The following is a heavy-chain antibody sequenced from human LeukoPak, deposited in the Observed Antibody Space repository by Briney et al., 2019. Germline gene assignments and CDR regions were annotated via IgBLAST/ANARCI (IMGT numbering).Heavy chain of an antibody. CDR3: AKVPHYDYVWGRYFDY. J-gene: IGHJ4*02. CDR1: GFTFSDYA. D-gene: IGHD3-16*01. Sequence: AGGSLRLSCAASGFTFSDYAMSWVRQAPGKGLEWVSGISGSGGSTYYADSVKGRFTISRDNSRNTLYLQMNSLRAEDTAVYYCAKVPHYDYVWGRYFDYWGQGTLVTVSS. CDR2: ISGSGGST. V-gene: IGHV3-23*01.